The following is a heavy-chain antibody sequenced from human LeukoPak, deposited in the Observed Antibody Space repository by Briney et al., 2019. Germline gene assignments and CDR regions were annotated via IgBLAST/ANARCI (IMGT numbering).Heavy chain of an antibody. CDR1: GYTFTSYY. Sequence: GASVKVSCKASGYTFTSYYMHWVRQAPGQGLEWMGIINPSGGSTSYAQKFQGRVTMTRDTSTCTVYMELSSLRSEDTAVYYCARVLGASVAASPFDYWGQGTLVTVSS. D-gene: IGHD6-6*01. CDR2: INPSGGST. CDR3: ARVLGASVAASPFDY. J-gene: IGHJ4*02. V-gene: IGHV1-46*01.